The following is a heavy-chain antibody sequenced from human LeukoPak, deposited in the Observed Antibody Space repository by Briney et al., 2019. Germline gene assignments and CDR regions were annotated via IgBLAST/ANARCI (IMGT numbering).Heavy chain of an antibody. J-gene: IGHJ4*02. CDR3: ARSFVDSSGYYDDY. CDR1: GGSISSGSYY. CDR2: IYYSGST. V-gene: IGHV4-61*01. D-gene: IGHD3-22*01. Sequence: PSQTLSLTCTVSGGSISSGSYYWSWIRQPPGKGLEWIGYIYYSGSTNYNPSLKSRVTISVDTSKNQFSLKLSSVTAADTAVYYCARSFVDSSGYYDDYWGQGTLVTVSS.